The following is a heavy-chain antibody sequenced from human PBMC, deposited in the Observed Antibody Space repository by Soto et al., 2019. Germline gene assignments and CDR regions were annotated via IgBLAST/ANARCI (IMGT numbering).Heavy chain of an antibody. J-gene: IGHJ6*02. V-gene: IGHV3-21*01. CDR3: ARDQVPESSSWFHYDYYYYYGMDV. CDR1: GFTFSSYS. Sequence: GGSLRLSCAASGFTFSSYSRNWVRQAPGKGLEWVSSISSSRSNIYYAGSVKGRFTISRDNAKNSLYLQMNSLRAEDTAVYYCARDQVPESSSWFHYDYYYYYGMDVWGQGTTVTVSS. CDR2: ISSSRSNI. D-gene: IGHD6-13*01.